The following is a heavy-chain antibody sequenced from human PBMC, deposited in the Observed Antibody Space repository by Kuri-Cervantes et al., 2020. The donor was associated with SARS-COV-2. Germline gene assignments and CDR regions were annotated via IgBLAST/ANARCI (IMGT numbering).Heavy chain of an antibody. Sequence: GESLKISCAASGFTFSSYSMNWVRQAPGKGREWVSSISSSSSYIYYADSVKGRFTISRDNAKNSLYLQMNSLRAEDTALYYCARELGGGSVWGQGTLVTVSS. CDR2: ISSSSSYI. CDR1: GFTFSSYS. CDR3: ARELGGGSV. J-gene: IGHJ4*02. D-gene: IGHD2-15*01. V-gene: IGHV3-21*01.